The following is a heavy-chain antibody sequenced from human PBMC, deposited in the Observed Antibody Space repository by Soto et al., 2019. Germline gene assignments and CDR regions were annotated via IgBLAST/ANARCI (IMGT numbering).Heavy chain of an antibody. J-gene: IGHJ4*02. CDR2: INAGNGNT. CDR1: GYTFTSYA. D-gene: IGHD3-22*01. Sequence: ASVKVSCKASGYTFTSYAMHWVRQAPGQRLEWMGWINAGNGNTKYSQKFQGRVTITRDTSASTGYMELSSLRSEDTAVYYCARGSYYCDTALYWGQGTLITVSS. CDR3: ARGSYYCDTALY. V-gene: IGHV1-3*01.